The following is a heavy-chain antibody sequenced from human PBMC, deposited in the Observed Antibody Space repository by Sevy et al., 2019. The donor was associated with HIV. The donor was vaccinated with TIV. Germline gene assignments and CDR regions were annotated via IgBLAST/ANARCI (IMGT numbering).Heavy chain of an antibody. Sequence: GGSLRLSCAASGFTFSSYSMNCVRQAPGKGLEWVSYISSSSSTIYYADSVKGRFTISRDNAKNSLYLKMNSLRDEDTAVYYCARDLVDARYYDFWSGYYRGRDYYYYGMDVWGQGTTVTVSS. J-gene: IGHJ6*02. CDR3: ARDLVDARYYDFWSGYYRGRDYYYYGMDV. CDR1: GFTFSSYS. V-gene: IGHV3-48*02. D-gene: IGHD3-3*01. CDR2: ISSSSSTI.